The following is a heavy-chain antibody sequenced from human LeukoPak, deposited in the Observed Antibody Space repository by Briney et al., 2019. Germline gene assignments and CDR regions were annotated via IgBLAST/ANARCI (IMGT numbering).Heavy chain of an antibody. CDR1: GFTFSRYA. CDR2: VSGSGGST. V-gene: IGHV3-23*01. Sequence: GGSLRLSCAASGFTFSRYAMSWVRQAPGKGLEWVSVVSGSGGSTYYADSVKGLFTISRDNSKNTLYLQMNSLRAEDTAVYYCAKRMIRGVNHDAFDLWGQGTMVTVSS. CDR3: AKRMIRGVNHDAFDL. D-gene: IGHD3-10*01. J-gene: IGHJ3*01.